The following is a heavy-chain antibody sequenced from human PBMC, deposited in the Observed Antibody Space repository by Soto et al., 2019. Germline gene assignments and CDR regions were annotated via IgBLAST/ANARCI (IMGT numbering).Heavy chain of an antibody. D-gene: IGHD5-18*01. V-gene: IGHV3-23*01. CDR1: GFTFSNYA. J-gene: IGHJ6*02. CDR2: ISGSVGST. Sequence: GGSLRLSCAASGFTFSNYAINWVRQSPGKGLEWVSVISGSVGSTYYADSVKGRFTITRDNSKNTLYLQMNSLRAEDTAVYYCARDTGPNGYNYYYFGMDVWGQGTTVTVSS. CDR3: ARDTGPNGYNYYYFGMDV.